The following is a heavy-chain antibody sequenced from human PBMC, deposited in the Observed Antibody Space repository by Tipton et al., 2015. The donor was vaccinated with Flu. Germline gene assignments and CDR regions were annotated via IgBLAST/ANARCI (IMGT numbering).Heavy chain of an antibody. CDR1: GFMFDNYS. V-gene: IGHV3-9*01. CDR2: IGWNSGSI. CDR3: AKPYCTGDCPDAFDL. D-gene: IGHD2-21*02. J-gene: IGHJ3*01. Sequence: SLRLSCAASGFMFDNYSMHWVRQAPGKGLEWVSGIGWNSGSIAYADSVKGRFTISRDNAKSSLFLQMDSLRAEDTALYYCAKPYCTGDCPDAFDLWGHGTMVTVSS.